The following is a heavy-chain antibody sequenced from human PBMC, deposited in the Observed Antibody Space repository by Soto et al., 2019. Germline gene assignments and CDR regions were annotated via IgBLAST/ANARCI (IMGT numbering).Heavy chain of an antibody. D-gene: IGHD2-15*01. J-gene: IGHJ5*02. CDR1: GGTFSRYS. CDR2: IIPIFGTA. V-gene: IGHV1-69*13. CDR3: AREGYCSGGSCYSSWFDP. Sequence: GASVKVSFEAFGGTFSRYSISWVRQAPGQRLEWMGGIIPIFGTANYAQKFQGRVTITADESTSTAYMELSSLRSEDTAVYYCAREGYCSGGSCYSSWFDPWGQGTLVTVSS.